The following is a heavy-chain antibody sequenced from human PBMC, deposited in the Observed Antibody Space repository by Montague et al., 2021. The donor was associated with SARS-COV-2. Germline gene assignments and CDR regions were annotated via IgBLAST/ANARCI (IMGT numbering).Heavy chain of an antibody. CDR1: GYDFTSYW. V-gene: IGHV5-10-1*01. J-gene: IGHJ4*02. CDR3: ARSQYCGSDCYFAX. Sequence: QSGAEVKKSGESLRISCRGSGYDFTSYWISWVRQMLGKGLEWMGRVNPADSRTNYSPSFQGQVTISVDKSATTAYLQWSSLKASDTAIYYCARSQYCGSDCYFAXWGQGSLVTVSS. CDR2: VNPADSRT. D-gene: IGHD2-21*02.